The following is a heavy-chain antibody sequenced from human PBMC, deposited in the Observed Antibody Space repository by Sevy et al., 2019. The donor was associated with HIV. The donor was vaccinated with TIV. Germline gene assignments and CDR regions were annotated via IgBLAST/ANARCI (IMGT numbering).Heavy chain of an antibody. D-gene: IGHD2-15*01. J-gene: IGHJ5*02. V-gene: IGHV4-61*01. CDR2: IYYTGNT. CDR3: ARVVGESCSGGTCSGWFDP. Sequence: SETLSLTCIVSGDSVTSSPHYWTWIRQPPGKGLEWIAYIYYTGNTNYNPSLRDRVTISVDISKNQFSLKLSSVTAADTAVYYCARVVGESCSGGTCSGWFDPGGQGTQVTVSS. CDR1: GDSVTSSPHY.